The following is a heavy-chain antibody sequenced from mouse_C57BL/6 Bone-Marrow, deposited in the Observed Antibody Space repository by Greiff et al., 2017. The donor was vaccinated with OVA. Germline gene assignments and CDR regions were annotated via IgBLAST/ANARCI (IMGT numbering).Heavy chain of an antibody. V-gene: IGHV5-6*02. Sequence: EVKLVESGGDLVKPGGSLKLSCAASGFTFSSYGMSWVRQTPDKRLEWVATISSGGSYTYYPDSVKGRFTISRYNAKNTLYLQMSSLKSEDTAMYYCARRRRTATSFDYWGQGTTLTVSS. J-gene: IGHJ2*01. D-gene: IGHD4-1*01. CDR2: ISSGGSYT. CDR1: GFTFSSYG. CDR3: ARRRRTATSFDY.